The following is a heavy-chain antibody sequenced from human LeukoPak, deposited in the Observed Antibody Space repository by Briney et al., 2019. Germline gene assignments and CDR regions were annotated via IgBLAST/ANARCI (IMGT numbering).Heavy chain of an antibody. D-gene: IGHD2-2*01. CDR1: GFTFSSYA. Sequence: PGGSLRLSCAASGFTFSSYAMSWVRQAPGKGLEWVSAISGSGGSTYYADSVKGRFTISRDNSKNTLYLQMNSLRAEDTAVYYCAKGRPLGYFVVVPAAMTFDYWGQGTLVTVSS. V-gene: IGHV3-23*01. CDR2: ISGSGGST. J-gene: IGHJ4*02. CDR3: AKGRPLGYFVVVPAAMTFDY.